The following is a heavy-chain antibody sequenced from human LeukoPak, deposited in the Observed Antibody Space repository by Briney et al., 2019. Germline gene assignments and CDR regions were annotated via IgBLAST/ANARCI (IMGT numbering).Heavy chain of an antibody. CDR3: ARHTGRPQAGWFDP. D-gene: IGHD3-10*01. CDR2: IFPRTSEV. CDR1: GNTFGTYW. Sequence: GESLKISCKDVGNTFGTYWVGWVRQMPGKGLEYVGIIFPRTSEVRYGPAFQGQVTISADKSLSTAYLQWTGLKASDTAMYYCARHTGRPQAGWFDPWGQGTLVTVSA. J-gene: IGHJ5*02. V-gene: IGHV5-51*01.